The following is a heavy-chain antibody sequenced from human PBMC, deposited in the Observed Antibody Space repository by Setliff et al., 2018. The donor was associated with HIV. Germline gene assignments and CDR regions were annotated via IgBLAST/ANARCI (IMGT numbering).Heavy chain of an antibody. CDR1: RGSFSHYY. D-gene: IGHD1-26*01. CDR3: ARGVAFIGGYHQFDS. Sequence: SETLSLTCAVYRGSFSHYYWTWIRQSPGKGLEWIAEINQERTTFYNPSLKSRVTMSLDTSRNEVSLRLSSVTAADTATYFCARGVAFIGGYHQFDSWGQGILVTVSS. V-gene: IGHV4-34*01. CDR2: INQERTT. J-gene: IGHJ5*01.